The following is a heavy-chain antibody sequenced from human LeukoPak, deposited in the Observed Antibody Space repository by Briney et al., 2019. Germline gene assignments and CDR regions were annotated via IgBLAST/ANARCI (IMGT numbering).Heavy chain of an antibody. CDR3: ARLDTSGWLPYY. D-gene: IGHD6-19*01. V-gene: IGHV4-59*08. J-gene: IGHJ4*02. Sequence: SGTLSLTCTVSGGSISGYYWSWILQPPGKGLEWIGYIYYSGSTNYNPSLESRVTISVDTSNNQFSLKLSSVTAADTAVYYCARLDTSGWLPYYWGQGILVTVSS. CDR1: GGSISGYY. CDR2: IYYSGST.